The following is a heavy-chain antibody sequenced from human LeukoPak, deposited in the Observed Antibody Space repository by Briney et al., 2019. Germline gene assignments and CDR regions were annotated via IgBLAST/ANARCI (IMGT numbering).Heavy chain of an antibody. V-gene: IGHV7-4-1*02. CDR2: INTNTGNP. D-gene: IGHD1-26*01. CDR3: AREKVGAAPHNQYFQH. CDR1: GYTFTSYA. J-gene: IGHJ1*01. Sequence: ASVKVSCKASGYTFTSYAMNWVRQAPGQGLEWMGWINTNTGNPTYAQGFTGRFVFSLDTSVSTAYLQISSLKAEDTAVYYCAREKVGAAPHNQYFQHWGQGTLVTVSS.